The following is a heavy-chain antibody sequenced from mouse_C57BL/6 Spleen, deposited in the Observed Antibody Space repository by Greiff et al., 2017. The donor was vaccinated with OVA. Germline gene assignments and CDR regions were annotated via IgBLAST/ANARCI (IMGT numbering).Heavy chain of an antibody. CDR3: AVREGDY. Sequence: QVQLQQPGAELVMPGASVKLSCKASGYTFTSYWMHWVKQRPGQGLEWIGEIDPSDSYTNYNQKFKGKSTLTVDKSSSTAYMQLSSLASEDSAVYYCAVREGDYWGQGTSVTVSS. CDR1: GYTFTSYW. J-gene: IGHJ4*01. V-gene: IGHV1-69*01. CDR2: IDPSDSYT.